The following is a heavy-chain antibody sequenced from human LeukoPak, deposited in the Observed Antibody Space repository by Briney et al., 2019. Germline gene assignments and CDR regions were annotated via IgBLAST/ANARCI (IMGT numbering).Heavy chain of an antibody. CDR2: IYHSGST. CDR3: ARLPPGGYYDSGGYSWHYYYYYMDV. V-gene: IGHV4-38-2*01. D-gene: IGHD3-22*01. J-gene: IGHJ6*03. Sequence: SETLSLTCAVSGYSISSGYYWGWIRQPPGKGLEWIGSIYHSGSTYYNPSLKSRVTISVDTSKNQFSLKLSSVTAADTAVYYCARLPPGGYYDSGGYSWHYYYYYMDVWGKETTVTVSS. CDR1: GYSISSGYY.